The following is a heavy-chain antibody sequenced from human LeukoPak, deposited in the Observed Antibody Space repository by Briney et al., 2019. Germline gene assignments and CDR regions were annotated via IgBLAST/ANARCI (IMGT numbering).Heavy chain of an antibody. CDR3: ASSRTYYDFWSGYYPRRDAFDI. V-gene: IGHV3-21*01. CDR2: ISSSSSYI. Sequence: GGSLRLSCAASGFTFSSCSMNWVSQAPGKGLEWVSSISSSSSYIYYADSVKGRFTISRDNAKNSLYLQMNSLRAEETAVYYCASSRTYYDFWSGYYPRRDAFDIWGQGTMVTVSS. CDR1: GFTFSSCS. J-gene: IGHJ3*02. D-gene: IGHD3-3*01.